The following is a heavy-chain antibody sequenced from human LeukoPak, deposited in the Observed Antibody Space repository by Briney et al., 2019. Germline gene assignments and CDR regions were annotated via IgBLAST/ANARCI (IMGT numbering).Heavy chain of an antibody. V-gene: IGHV3-33*01. J-gene: IGHJ4*02. CDR2: IWYDGSNK. CDR3: ARGFMASAYSSGDY. CDR1: GFTFSSYG. D-gene: IGHD6-19*01. Sequence: PGRSLRLSCAASGFTFSSYGMHWVRQAPGKGLEWVAVIWYDGSNKYYADSVKGRFTISRDNSKNTLYLQMNSLRAEDTAVYYCARGFMASAYSSGDYWGQGTLVTVSS.